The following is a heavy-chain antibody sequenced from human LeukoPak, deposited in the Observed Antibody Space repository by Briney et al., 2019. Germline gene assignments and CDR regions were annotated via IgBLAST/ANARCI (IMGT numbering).Heavy chain of an antibody. V-gene: IGHV3-23*01. J-gene: IGHJ3*02. Sequence: PGGSLRLSYAASGFTFSSYAMTWVRQAPGKGLEWVSSIFSDRTTYYADSVRGRFTISRDSSKYTLYLQMNSLRAQDTAVCYCAKDASSTWHWGAFDIWGQGTMVTVSS. CDR1: GFTFSSYA. D-gene: IGHD6-13*01. CDR2: IFSDRTT. CDR3: AKDASSTWHWGAFDI.